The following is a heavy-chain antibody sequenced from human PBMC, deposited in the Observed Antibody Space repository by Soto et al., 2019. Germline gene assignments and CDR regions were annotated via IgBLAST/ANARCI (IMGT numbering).Heavy chain of an antibody. CDR1: GFSLSADGVG. D-gene: IGHD2-2*01. CDR2: IYWDDDK. Sequence: QITLKESGPPLVKPTQTLTLTCTFSGFSLSADGVGVGWIRQPPGKALEWLAPIYWDDDKRYRPSLKSRLTITKDTSKNQVVLTMTNMDPVDTATYYCAHAYGGTSWPNDAFDVWGQGTVVTVSS. CDR3: AHAYGGTSWPNDAFDV. J-gene: IGHJ3*01. V-gene: IGHV2-5*02.